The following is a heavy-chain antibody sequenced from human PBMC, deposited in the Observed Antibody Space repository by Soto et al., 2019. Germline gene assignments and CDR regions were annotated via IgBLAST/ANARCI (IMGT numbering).Heavy chain of an antibody. CDR1: GGSISSYY. D-gene: IGHD3-22*01. V-gene: IGHV4-59*12. CDR2: IYYSGST. CDR3: ARDSSSYFGPRKEYQYYKGMDV. J-gene: IGHJ6*02. Sequence: SETLSLTCTVSGGSISSYYWSWIRQPPGKGLEWIGYIYYSGSTNYNPSLKSRVTISVDTSKNQFSLKVSSVTAADTAMYYCARDSSSYFGPRKEYQYYKGMDVWGQGTTGTVSS.